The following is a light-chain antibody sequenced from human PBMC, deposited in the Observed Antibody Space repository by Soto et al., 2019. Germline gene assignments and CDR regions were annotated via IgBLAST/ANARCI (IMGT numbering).Light chain of an antibody. J-gene: IGKJ1*01. CDR1: QSVTNSF. CDR3: QQYVSSPWA. Sequence: EILLAQSPGTLSLSPGERAPIPCGPSQSVTNSFLAWYQQKPGQAPRLLIYGASRRATGIPDRFTGSGSGTDFTLTISRLEPEDFAVYYCQQYVSSPWAFGQGTKVDIK. V-gene: IGKV3-20*01. CDR2: GAS.